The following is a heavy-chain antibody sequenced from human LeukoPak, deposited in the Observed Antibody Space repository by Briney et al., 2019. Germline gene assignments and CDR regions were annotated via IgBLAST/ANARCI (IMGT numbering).Heavy chain of an antibody. V-gene: IGHV1-2*02. CDR3: ARESGGNIVFDY. Sequence: ASVKVSCKASGYRCTGYSIHWVRQAPGQGLEWMGWINPNSGGTKYAPKFQGRVTMTRDTSISTVYMELSRLRFDDTAVYYCARESGGNIVFDYWGQGTLVTVSS. CDR1: GYRCTGYS. CDR2: INPNSGGT. J-gene: IGHJ4*02. D-gene: IGHD2-15*01.